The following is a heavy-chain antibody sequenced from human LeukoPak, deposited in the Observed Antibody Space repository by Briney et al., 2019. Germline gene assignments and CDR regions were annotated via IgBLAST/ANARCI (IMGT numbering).Heavy chain of an antibody. J-gene: IGHJ3*02. CDR1: GGTFSSYA. CDR2: IIPIFGTA. CDR3: ARDKPSGPAALNDAFDI. Sequence: AASVKVSCKASGGTFSSYAISWVRQAPGQGLEWMGGIIPIFGTANYAQKFQGRVTITADESTSTAYMELSSLRSEDTAVCYCARDKPSGPAALNDAFDIWGQGTMVTVSS. V-gene: IGHV1-69*13. D-gene: IGHD2-2*01.